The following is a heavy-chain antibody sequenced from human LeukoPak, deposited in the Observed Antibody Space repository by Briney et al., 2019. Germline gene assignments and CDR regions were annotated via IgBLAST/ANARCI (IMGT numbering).Heavy chain of an antibody. Sequence: GGSLRLSCAASGFTFSNAWMSWVRQAPGKGLEWVGRIKSKTDGGTTDYAAPVKGRFTISRDDSKNTLYLQVNSLKTEATAVYYCTTDYKGEVWGGVDIWGQGTMVTVSS. CDR3: TTDYKGEVWGGVDI. V-gene: IGHV3-15*01. D-gene: IGHD3-16*01. J-gene: IGHJ3*02. CDR1: GFTFSNAW. CDR2: IKSKTDGGTT.